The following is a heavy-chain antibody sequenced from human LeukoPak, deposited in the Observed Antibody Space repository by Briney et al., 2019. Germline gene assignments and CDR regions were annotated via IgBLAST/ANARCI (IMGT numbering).Heavy chain of an antibody. CDR1: GFTFSSYA. Sequence: GGSLRLSCAASGFTFSSYAMSWVRQAPGKGLEWGSAISGSGGSTYYADSVKGRFTISRDNSKNTLYLQMNSLRAEDTAVYYCAKDPSDGYNENYWGQGTLVTVSS. V-gene: IGHV3-23*01. J-gene: IGHJ4*02. CDR2: ISGSGGST. CDR3: AKDPSDGYNENY. D-gene: IGHD5-24*01.